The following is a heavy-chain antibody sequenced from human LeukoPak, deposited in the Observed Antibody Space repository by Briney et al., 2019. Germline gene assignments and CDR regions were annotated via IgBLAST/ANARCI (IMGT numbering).Heavy chain of an antibody. V-gene: IGHV3-30-3*01. CDR2: MSYDGSNK. CDR3: ARGPDVGVAAARKQGLYYGMDV. D-gene: IGHD6-13*01. Sequence: PGRSLKLSCAASGFTLSIYAMHWVRQAPGKGLEWVAVMSYDGSNKFYADSVKGRFTISRDNSKNTLYLQMNSLRAEDTAVYYYARGPDVGVAAARKQGLYYGMDVWGQGTTVTVSS. CDR1: GFTLSIYA. J-gene: IGHJ6*02.